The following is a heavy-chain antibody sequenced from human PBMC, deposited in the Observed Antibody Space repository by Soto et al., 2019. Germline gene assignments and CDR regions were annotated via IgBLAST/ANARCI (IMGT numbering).Heavy chain of an antibody. J-gene: IGHJ4*02. CDR2: IIPIFGTA. Sequence: QVQLVQSGAEVKKPGSSVKVSCKASGGTFSSYAISWVRQAPGQGLDWMGGIIPIFGTANYAQKFQGRVTITADESTSTAYMELSSLRSEDTAVYYCARDRSLHSGTKYYFDYWGQGTLVTVSS. V-gene: IGHV1-69*12. CDR1: GGTFSSYA. D-gene: IGHD1-26*01. CDR3: ARDRSLHSGTKYYFDY.